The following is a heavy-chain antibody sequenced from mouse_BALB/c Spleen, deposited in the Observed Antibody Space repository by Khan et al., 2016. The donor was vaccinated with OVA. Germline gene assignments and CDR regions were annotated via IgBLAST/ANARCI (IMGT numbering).Heavy chain of an antibody. D-gene: IGHD2-1*01. CDR3: ARYYGNDYYAMDY. CDR2: INPSTGYT. V-gene: IGHV1-7*01. CDR1: GYTFTSYW. Sequence: QVQLQQSGAELAKPGASVKMSCKASGYTFTSYWMHWVKQRPGQGLEWIGYINPSTGYTEYNQKFKDKATLTADKSSSTAYMQLSSLTSEDSAVYYSARYYGNDYYAMDYWGQGTSVTVSS. J-gene: IGHJ4*01.